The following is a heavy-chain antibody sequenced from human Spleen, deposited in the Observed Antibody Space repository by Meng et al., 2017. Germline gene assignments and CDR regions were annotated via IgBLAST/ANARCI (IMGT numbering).Heavy chain of an antibody. Sequence: QGRLRQWGAGLLKPSETLSLTCVVSGGSFSDYYWSWSRQPPGKGLEWIGEINHSGSTNYNPSLESRATISVDTSQNNLSLKLSSVTAADSAVYYCARGPTTMAHDFDYWGQGTLVTVSS. V-gene: IGHV4-34*01. J-gene: IGHJ4*02. CDR3: ARGPTTMAHDFDY. D-gene: IGHD4-11*01. CDR1: GGSFSDYY. CDR2: INHSGST.